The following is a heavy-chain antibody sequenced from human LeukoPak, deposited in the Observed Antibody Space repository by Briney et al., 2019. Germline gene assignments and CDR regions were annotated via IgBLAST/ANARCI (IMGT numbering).Heavy chain of an antibody. D-gene: IGHD7-27*01. J-gene: IGHJ3*02. CDR3: ARGSSHWGDAFDI. CDR1: AASISSGGYY. Sequence: KPSETLSLTCTVSAASISSGGYYWTWIRQHPGKGLEWIGYSYNSGSTYYNPSLKSRITISVDTSKNQFSLKLNSVTAADTAVYYCARGSSHWGDAFDIWGQGTMVTVSS. V-gene: IGHV4-31*03. CDR2: SYNSGST.